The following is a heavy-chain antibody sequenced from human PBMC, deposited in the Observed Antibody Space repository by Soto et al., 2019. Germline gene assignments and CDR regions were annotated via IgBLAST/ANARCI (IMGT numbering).Heavy chain of an antibody. CDR1: GFTFSSYG. CDR3: ARYHPPQKDFDY. V-gene: IGHV3-33*01. Sequence: GGSLRLSCAASGFTFSSYGMHWVRQAPGKGLEWVAVIWYDGSNKYYADSVKGRFTISRDNSKNTLYLQMNSLRAEDTAVYYCARYHPPQKDFDYWGQGTLVTVSS. J-gene: IGHJ4*02. CDR2: IWYDGSNK.